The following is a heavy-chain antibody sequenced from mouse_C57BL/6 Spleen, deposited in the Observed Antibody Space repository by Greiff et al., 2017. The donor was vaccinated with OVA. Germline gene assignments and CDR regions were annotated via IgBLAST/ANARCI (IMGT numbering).Heavy chain of an antibody. J-gene: IGHJ3*01. CDR2: IHPNSGST. V-gene: IGHV1-64*01. Sequence: QVQLQQSGAELVKPGASVKLSCKASGYTFTSYWMHWVKQRPGQGLEWIGMIHPNSGSTNYNEKFKSKATLTVDKSSSTAYMQISSLTAEDSAVYYCAREEGPFADWGKGTLVTVSA. CDR3: AREEGPFAD. CDR1: GYTFTSYW.